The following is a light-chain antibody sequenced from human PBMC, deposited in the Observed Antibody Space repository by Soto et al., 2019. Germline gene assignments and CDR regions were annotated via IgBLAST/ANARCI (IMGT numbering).Light chain of an antibody. J-gene: IGKJ5*01. CDR2: GAS. V-gene: IGKV3-15*01. Sequence: EIVMTQSPDTLYVSPGXXXXXXXXXSQSVRTKLAWYQQKAGQAPRLLIYGASTRATGIPDRFSGSGSGTEFTLTISSLQSEDFAVYYCQQYNSWPPITFGQGTRLEIK. CDR3: QQYNSWPPIT. CDR1: QSVRTK.